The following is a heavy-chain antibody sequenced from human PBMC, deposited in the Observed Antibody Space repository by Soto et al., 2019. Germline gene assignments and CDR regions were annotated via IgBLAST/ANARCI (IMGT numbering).Heavy chain of an antibody. CDR3: ARDRLVYSSGYYDY. CDR1: GFTFSSYS. Sequence: GGSLRRSCAASGFTFSSYSMNWVRQAPGKGLEWVSYISSSSSTIYYADSVKGRFTISRDNAKNSLYLQMNSLRDEDTAVYYCARDRLVYSSGYYDYWGQVPLCTLSS. CDR2: ISSSSSTI. J-gene: IGHJ4*02. D-gene: IGHD3-22*01. V-gene: IGHV3-48*02.